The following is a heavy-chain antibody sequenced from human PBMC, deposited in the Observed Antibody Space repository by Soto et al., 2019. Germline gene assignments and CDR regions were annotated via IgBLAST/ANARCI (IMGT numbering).Heavy chain of an antibody. D-gene: IGHD1-26*01. J-gene: IGHJ4*02. CDR2: ISYDGSNK. CDR3: AKDQDSGSLRF. Sequence: GPLILSCAAPGFTFSSYGMHWVRQAPGKGLEWVAVISYDGSNKYYADSVKGRFTISRDNSKNTLYLQMNSLRAEDTAVYYCAKDQDSGSLRFWGQGTLVTVYS. V-gene: IGHV3-30*18. CDR1: GFTFSSYG.